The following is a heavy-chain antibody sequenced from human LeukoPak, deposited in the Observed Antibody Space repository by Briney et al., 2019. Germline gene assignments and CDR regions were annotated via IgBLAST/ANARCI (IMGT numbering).Heavy chain of an antibody. D-gene: IGHD3-16*01. V-gene: IGHV1-18*01. CDR1: GHSFTKFG. Sequence: ASVKVSCKASGHSFTKFGISWVRQAPGQGLEWMGWISAYNGNTNYAQKLQGRVTMTTDTSTSTAYMELRSLRSDDTPVYYCARDSPSRSNSLGFDYWGQGTLVTLSS. J-gene: IGHJ4*02. CDR2: ISAYNGNT. CDR3: ARDSPSRSNSLGFDY.